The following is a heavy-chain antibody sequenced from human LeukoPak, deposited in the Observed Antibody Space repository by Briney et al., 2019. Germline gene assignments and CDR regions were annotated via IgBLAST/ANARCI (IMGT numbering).Heavy chain of an antibody. CDR3: ARRGSYRGSAFDI. CDR1: GGSISSYY. D-gene: IGHD1-26*01. V-gene: IGHV4-59*08. J-gene: IGHJ3*02. CDR2: IYYSGST. Sequence: ASETLSLTCTVSGGSISSYYWSWIRQPPGKGLEWTGYIYYSGSTNYNPSLKSRVTISVDTSKNQFSLKLSSVTAADTAVYYCARRGSYRGSAFDIWGQGTMVTVSS.